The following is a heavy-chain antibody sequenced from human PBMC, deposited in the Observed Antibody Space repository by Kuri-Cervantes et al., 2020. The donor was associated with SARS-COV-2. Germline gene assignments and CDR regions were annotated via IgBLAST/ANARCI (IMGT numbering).Heavy chain of an antibody. J-gene: IGHJ6*02. D-gene: IGHD3-10*01. CDR3: ARADLTYYYGSGSYGAGMDV. CDR2: IRYDGSNK. CDR1: GFTFSSYE. Sequence: GESLKISCAASGFTFSSYEMNWVRQAPGEGLGWVAFIRYDGSNKYYADSVKGRFTITSDNAKNSLYLQMNSLRAEDTAVYYCARADLTYYYGSGSYGAGMDVWGQGTTVTVSS. V-gene: IGHV3-30*02.